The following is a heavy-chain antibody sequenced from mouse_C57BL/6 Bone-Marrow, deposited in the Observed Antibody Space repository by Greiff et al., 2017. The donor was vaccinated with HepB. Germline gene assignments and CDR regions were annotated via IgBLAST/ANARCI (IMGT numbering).Heavy chain of an antibody. V-gene: IGHV1-69*01. CDR2: IDPSDSYT. Sequence: QVQLQQPGAELVMPGASVKLSCKASGYTFTSYWMHWVKQRPGQGLEWIGEIDPSDSYTNYNQKFKGKSTLTVDKSSSTAYMQLSSLTSEDSAVYYCAREDYYAIDYWGQGTSVTVSS. CDR3: AREDYYAIDY. CDR1: GYTFTSYW. J-gene: IGHJ4*01.